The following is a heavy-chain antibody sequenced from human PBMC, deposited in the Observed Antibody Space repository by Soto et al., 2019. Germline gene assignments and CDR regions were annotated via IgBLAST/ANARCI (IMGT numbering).Heavy chain of an antibody. J-gene: IGHJ4*02. D-gene: IGHD3-10*01. CDR1: RGTFSYNT. Sequence: QVQLVQSGAEVKKPGSSVKVSCTASRGTFSYNTISWVRQAPGQGLEWMGRVIPMVGMSSYAQKFQGRVTITADKSTSTVYMVLNSLRPEDTAVYYCATNYGSGSTHFDYWGQGTLVTVSS. CDR2: VIPMVGMS. CDR3: ATNYGSGSTHFDY. V-gene: IGHV1-69*02.